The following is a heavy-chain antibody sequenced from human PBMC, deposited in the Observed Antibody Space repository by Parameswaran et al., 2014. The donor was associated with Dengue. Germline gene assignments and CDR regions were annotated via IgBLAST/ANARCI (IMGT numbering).Heavy chain of an antibody. V-gene: IGHV3-53*01. CDR2: IQIGGEL. Sequence: RWIRQPPGKGLEWVSVIQIGGELHYSDSVKGRFTISRDNSKNTVYLQMNSLRAEDTAVYYCARDWGHLVDYWGQEPWSPSPQ. CDR3: ARDWGHLVDY. J-gene: IGHJ4*01. D-gene: IGHD3-16*01.